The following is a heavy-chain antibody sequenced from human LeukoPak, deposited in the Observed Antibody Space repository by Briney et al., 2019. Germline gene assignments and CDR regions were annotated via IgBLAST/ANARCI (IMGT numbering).Heavy chain of an antibody. CDR1: GYTFINYY. Sequence: GASVKVSCKASGYTFINYYMHWVRQAPGQGLEWMGIINPSGGSTSYAQRFQGRVTMTRDTSTSTVYMELSSLRSEDTAVYYCASHSSSWDGFRTEYYYYYGMDVWGQGTTVTVSS. CDR2: INPSGGST. J-gene: IGHJ6*02. V-gene: IGHV1-46*01. D-gene: IGHD6-13*01. CDR3: ASHSSSWDGFRTEYYYYYGMDV.